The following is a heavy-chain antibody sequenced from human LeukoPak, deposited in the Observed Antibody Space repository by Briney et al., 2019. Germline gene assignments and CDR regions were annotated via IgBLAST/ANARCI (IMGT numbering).Heavy chain of an antibody. CDR2: ISSSGSTI. CDR3: ARATDYYDSSGYYPNWFDP. J-gene: IGHJ5*02. CDR1: GFTFSDYY. V-gene: IGHV3-11*04. Sequence: GGSLRLSCAASGFTFSDYYMSWIRQAPGKGLEWVSYISSSGSTIYYADSVMGRFTISRDNAKNSLYLQMNSLRAEDTAVYYCARATDYYDSSGYYPNWFDPWGQGTLVTVSS. D-gene: IGHD3-22*01.